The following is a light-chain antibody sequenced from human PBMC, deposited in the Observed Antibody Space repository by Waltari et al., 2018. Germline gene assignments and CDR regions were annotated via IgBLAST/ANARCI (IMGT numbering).Light chain of an antibody. CDR1: GGHINYA. Sequence: QLLLTQSPSASASLGPSVKLTCTLSGGHINYAIAWHQQQPENVPRYLMHLNRDGSHTRWAGIPVRFSGSSSGAERYLTISRLQSEDEADYYCQTWGTGIWFFGGGTKLTVL. CDR2: LNRDGSH. J-gene: IGLJ2*01. CDR3: QTWGTGIWF. V-gene: IGLV4-69*01.